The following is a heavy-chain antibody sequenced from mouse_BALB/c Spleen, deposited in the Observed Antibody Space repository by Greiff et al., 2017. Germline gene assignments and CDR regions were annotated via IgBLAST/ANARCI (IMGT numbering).Heavy chain of an antibody. Sequence: EVNVVESGGGLVKPGGSLKLSCAASGFTFSSYAMSWVRQSPEKRLEWVAEISSGGSYTYYPDTVTGRFTISRDNAKNTLYLEMSSLRSEDTAMYYCARERTGTGFDYWGQGTTLTVSS. D-gene: IGHD4-1*01. CDR1: GFTFSSYA. V-gene: IGHV5-9-4*01. CDR3: ARERTGTGFDY. J-gene: IGHJ2*01. CDR2: ISSGGSYT.